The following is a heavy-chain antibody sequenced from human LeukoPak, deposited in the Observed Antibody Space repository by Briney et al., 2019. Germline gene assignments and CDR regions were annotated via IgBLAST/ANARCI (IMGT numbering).Heavy chain of an antibody. V-gene: IGHV3-30*02. CDR1: GFTFSSYG. J-gene: IGHJ4*02. CDR2: IRFDESNK. Sequence: PGGSLRLSCAASGFTFSSYGMHWVRQAPGKGLEWVAFIRFDESNKFYADSVKGRFTISRDNSKNTLYLQMNSLRPEDTAVYYCVRDYGGYWGQGTLVTVSS. D-gene: IGHD3-16*01. CDR3: VRDYGGY.